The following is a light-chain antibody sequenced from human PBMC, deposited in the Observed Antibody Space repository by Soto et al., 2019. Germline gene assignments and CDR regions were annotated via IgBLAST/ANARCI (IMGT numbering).Light chain of an antibody. CDR3: CSFAGNYIYV. Sequence: QSARTQPRSVSGSPGQSVTISCTGTSSDVGGYNYVSWYLQHPGKAPKVMIYDVSKRPSGVPDRFSGSKSGNTASLTISGLQSEDEADYYCCSFAGNYIYVFGTGTKVTVL. CDR1: SSDVGGYNY. J-gene: IGLJ1*01. CDR2: DVS. V-gene: IGLV2-11*01.